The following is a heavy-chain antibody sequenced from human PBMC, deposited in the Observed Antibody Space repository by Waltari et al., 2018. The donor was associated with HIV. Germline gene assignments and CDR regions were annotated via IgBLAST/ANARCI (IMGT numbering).Heavy chain of an antibody. CDR3: ARASGWLVFDY. J-gene: IGHJ4*02. CDR1: GFTVSSNY. CDR2: IYSGGST. V-gene: IGHV3-53*01. D-gene: IGHD6-19*01. Sequence: EVQLVESGGGLIQTGGSLRLSCAASGFTVSSNYMSWVRQAPGKGLEWVSVIYSGGSTYYADSVKGRFSISRDTSKNTLYLQMNSLRAEDTAVYYCARASGWLVFDYWGQGTLVTVPS.